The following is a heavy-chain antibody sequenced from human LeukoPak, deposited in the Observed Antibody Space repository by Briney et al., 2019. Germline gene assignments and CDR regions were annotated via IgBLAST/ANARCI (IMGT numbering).Heavy chain of an antibody. J-gene: IGHJ4*02. V-gene: IGHV1-2*02. Sequence: ASVKVSCKASGYTFTGYYMHGVRQAPGQGLEWMGWINPNSGGTNYAQKFQGRVTMTRDTSISTAYMELSRLRSDDTAVYYCAREAAAAYNYFDYWGQGTMVTVSS. D-gene: IGHD6-13*01. CDR3: AREAAAAYNYFDY. CDR2: INPNSGGT. CDR1: GYTFTGYY.